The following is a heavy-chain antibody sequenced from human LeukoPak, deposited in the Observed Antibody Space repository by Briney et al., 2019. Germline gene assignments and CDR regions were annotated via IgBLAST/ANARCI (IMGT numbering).Heavy chain of an antibody. V-gene: IGHV3-21*01. CDR2: ISGSTNYI. D-gene: IGHD2-2*01. J-gene: IGHJ4*02. CDR3: VRVGYCSSSTCRNYFDY. Sequence: PGGSLRLSCAAPGFPLSGYSVNWVRQAPGKGLEWVSSISGSTNYIYYADSVKGRFTISRDNARNSLYLRMYSLRAEDTAVYYCVRVGYCSSSTCRNYFDYWGQGTLVTVSS. CDR1: GFPLSGYS.